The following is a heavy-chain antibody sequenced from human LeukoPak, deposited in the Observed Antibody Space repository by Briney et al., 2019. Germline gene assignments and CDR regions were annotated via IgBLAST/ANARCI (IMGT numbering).Heavy chain of an antibody. V-gene: IGHV1-2*02. D-gene: IGHD2-2*02. CDR2: INPSGGGT. CDR1: GYTSTSYY. CDR3: ASTYCSSTSCYTFLALN. J-gene: IGHJ4*02. Sequence: GASVKVSCKTSGYTSTSYYMHWVRQAPGQGLEWMGIINPSGGGTNYAQKFQGRVTMTRDTSISTAYMELSRLRSDDTAVYYCASTYCSSTSCYTFLALNWGQGTLVTVSS.